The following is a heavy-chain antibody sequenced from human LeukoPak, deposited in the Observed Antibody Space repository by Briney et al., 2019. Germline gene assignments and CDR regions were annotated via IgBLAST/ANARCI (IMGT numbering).Heavy chain of an antibody. J-gene: IGHJ4*02. CDR3: AREHLTIFGVVDY. CDR1: GGSISSGDYY. D-gene: IGHD3-3*01. CDR2: IYYSGST. V-gene: IGHV4-30-4*08. Sequence: SQTLSLTCTVSGGSISSGDYYLSWIRQPPGKGLEWIGYIYYSGSTYYNPSLKSRVTISVDTSKNQFSLKLSSVTAADTAVYYCAREHLTIFGVVDYWGQGTLVTVSS.